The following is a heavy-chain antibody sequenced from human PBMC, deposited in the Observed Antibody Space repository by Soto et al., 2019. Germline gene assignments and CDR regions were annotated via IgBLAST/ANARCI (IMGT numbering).Heavy chain of an antibody. Sequence: PGESLKISCKGSGYSFTSYWIGWVRQMPGKGLEWMWIIYPGDSDTRYSPSFQGQVTISADKSISTAYLQWSSLKASDTAMYYCARQGKQLWHGMDVRGQGTTVTVSS. V-gene: IGHV5-51*01. J-gene: IGHJ6*02. CDR2: IYPGDSDT. CDR1: GYSFTSYW. D-gene: IGHD5-18*01. CDR3: ARQGKQLWHGMDV.